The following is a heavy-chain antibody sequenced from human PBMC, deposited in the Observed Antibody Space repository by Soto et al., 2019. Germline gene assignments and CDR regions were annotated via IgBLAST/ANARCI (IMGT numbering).Heavy chain of an antibody. V-gene: IGHV3-23*01. D-gene: IGHD1-7*01. CDR2: ISGSGGST. J-gene: IGHJ3*02. CDR1: GFTFSSYA. CDR3: AKLAPLNTSWNWAFDI. Sequence: PGGSLRLSCAASGFTFSSYAMSWVRQAPGKGLEWVSAISGSGGSTYYADSVKGRFTISRDNSKNTLYLQMNSLRAEDTAVYYCAKLAPLNTSWNWAFDIWGQGTMVTVSS.